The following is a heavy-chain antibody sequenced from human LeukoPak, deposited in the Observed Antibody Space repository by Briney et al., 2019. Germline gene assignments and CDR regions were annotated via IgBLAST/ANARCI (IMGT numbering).Heavy chain of an antibody. Sequence: SETLSLTCSVSGVSISSGSNYWGWIRQPPGRTLEWLGSIYSRGNTYYNPSLKSRVIILIDTAKNHFSLNLSSVTAADTAVYYCARSDGYGLVGIWGQGTMVTVSS. V-gene: IGHV4-39*07. D-gene: IGHD3-10*01. CDR2: IYSRGNT. CDR3: ARSDGYGLVGI. J-gene: IGHJ3*02. CDR1: GVSISSGSNY.